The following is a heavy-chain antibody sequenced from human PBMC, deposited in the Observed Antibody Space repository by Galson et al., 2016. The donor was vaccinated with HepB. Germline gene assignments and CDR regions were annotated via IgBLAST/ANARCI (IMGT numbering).Heavy chain of an antibody. Sequence: SVKVSCKASGYTLTGYYIHWVRQAPGQGLEWMGWIDPNSGATNYLQKFQGSVTMTSDTSISTAYMELIRLTSDDTAVYYCARAYSDSSARNYGVDVWGQGTTVTVSS. CDR2: IDPNSGAT. CDR3: ARAYSDSSARNYGVDV. J-gene: IGHJ6*02. CDR1: GYTLTGYY. D-gene: IGHD3-22*01. V-gene: IGHV1-2*02.